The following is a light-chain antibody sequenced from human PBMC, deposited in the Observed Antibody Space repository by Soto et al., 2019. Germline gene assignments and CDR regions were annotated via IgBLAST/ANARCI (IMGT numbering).Light chain of an antibody. Sequence: QPVLSQPASVSGSPGQSITISCTGTSSDLGSYNLVSWYQQHPGKAPKLIISKVTQRPSGVPSRFSGSRSGSAASLTISGLQTEDEADYYCCSYAGSRSYAFGTGTKLTVL. CDR2: KVT. CDR1: SSDLGSYNL. CDR3: CSYAGSRSYA. V-gene: IGLV2-23*02. J-gene: IGLJ1*01.